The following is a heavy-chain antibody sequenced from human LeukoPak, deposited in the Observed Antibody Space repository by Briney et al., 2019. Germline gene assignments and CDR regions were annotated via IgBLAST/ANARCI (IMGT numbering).Heavy chain of an antibody. CDR1: GYTFTSYD. CDR2: INPNSGGT. CDR3: ASGLPGYSSSWYELDFDY. J-gene: IGHJ4*02. Sequence: RASVKVSCKASGYTFTSYDINWVRQATGQGLEWMGWINPNSGGTNYAQKFQGRVTMTRDTSISTAYMELSRLRSDDTAVYYCASGLPGYSSSWYELDFDYWGQGTLVTVSS. V-gene: IGHV1-2*02. D-gene: IGHD6-13*01.